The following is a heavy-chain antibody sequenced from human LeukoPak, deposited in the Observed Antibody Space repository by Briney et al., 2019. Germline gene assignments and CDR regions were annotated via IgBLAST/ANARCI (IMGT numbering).Heavy chain of an antibody. Sequence: ASVKVSCKASGYTFTGYYMHWVRRAPGQGLEWMGRINPNSGGTNYAQKFQGRVTMTRDTSISTAYMELSRLRSDDTAVYYCARDYYDSSGYYNYWGQGTLVTVSS. CDR3: ARDYYDSSGYYNY. V-gene: IGHV1-2*06. CDR2: INPNSGGT. J-gene: IGHJ4*02. CDR1: GYTFTGYY. D-gene: IGHD3-22*01.